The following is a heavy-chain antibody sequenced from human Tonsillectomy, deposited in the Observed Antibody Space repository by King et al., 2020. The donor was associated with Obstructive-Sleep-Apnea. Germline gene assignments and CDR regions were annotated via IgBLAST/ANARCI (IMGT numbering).Heavy chain of an antibody. CDR3: VRQGEGYPNFPLDY. CDR1: GYTFSDYW. D-gene: IGHD5-12*01. Sequence: VQLVESGVEVKKPGESLKISCQSSGYTFSDYWIAWVRQLPGKGLEWMGMIDPLDSDDRYSPSFQGQFTLSAHKSLSTAYLQWSSLKASDSAIYYCVRQGEGYPNFPLDYWGQGTLVTVSS. CDR2: IDPLDSDD. J-gene: IGHJ4*02. V-gene: IGHV5-51*01.